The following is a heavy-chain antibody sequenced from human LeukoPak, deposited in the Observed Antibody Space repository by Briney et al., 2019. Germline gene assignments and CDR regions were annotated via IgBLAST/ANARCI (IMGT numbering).Heavy chain of an antibody. J-gene: IGHJ4*02. CDR3: ARLPGYGGLPDLGYFDY. D-gene: IGHD4-23*01. Sequence: PSETLSLTCTVSGGSVSSGSYYWSWIRQPPGMGLEWIGYIYYSGSTNYNPSLKSRVTISVDTSKNQFSLKLSSVTAADTAVYYCARLPGYGGLPDLGYFDYWGQGTLVTVSS. CDR2: IYYSGST. V-gene: IGHV4-61*01. CDR1: GGSVSSGSYY.